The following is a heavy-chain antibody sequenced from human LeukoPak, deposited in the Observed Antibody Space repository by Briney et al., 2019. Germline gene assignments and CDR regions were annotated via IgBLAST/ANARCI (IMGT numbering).Heavy chain of an antibody. CDR1: GFTFSSYS. J-gene: IGHJ4*02. CDR2: IYSGGST. Sequence: GGSLRLSCAASGFTFSSYSMNWVRQAPGKGLEWVSVIYSGGSTYYADSVKGRFTISRDNSKNTLYLQMNSLRAEDTAVYYCARGWYDRPLFDYWGQGTLVTVSS. D-gene: IGHD3-22*01. V-gene: IGHV3-53*01. CDR3: ARGWYDRPLFDY.